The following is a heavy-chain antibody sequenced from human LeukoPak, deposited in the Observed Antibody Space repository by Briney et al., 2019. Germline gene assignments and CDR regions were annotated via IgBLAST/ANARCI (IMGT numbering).Heavy chain of an antibody. CDR2: IYYSGST. V-gene: IGHV4-39*07. J-gene: IGHJ4*02. CDR3: ARDVGASNFDS. CDR1: GGSISSGGYY. Sequence: PSQTPSLTCTVSGGSISSGGYYWSWIRQPPGKGLEWIGSIYYSGSTNYNPSLKSRVTISVDKSKNQFSLKLRSVTAADTAVYYCARDVGASNFDSWGQGVQVTVSS. D-gene: IGHD1-26*01.